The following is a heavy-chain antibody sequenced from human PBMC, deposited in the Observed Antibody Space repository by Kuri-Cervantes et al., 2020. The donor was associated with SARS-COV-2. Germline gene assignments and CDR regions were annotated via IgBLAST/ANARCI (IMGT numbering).Heavy chain of an antibody. V-gene: IGHV3-48*01. Sequence: GGSLRLSCAASGLTFSSYSMNWVRQAPGKGLEWVSYISSSSSTIYYADSMKGRFTISRDNAKNSLYLQMNSLRAEDAAVYYCARASAGSSWGYYYYMDVWGKGTTVTVSS. D-gene: IGHD1-26*01. CDR3: ARASAGSSWGYYYYMDV. J-gene: IGHJ6*03. CDR1: GLTFSSYS. CDR2: ISSSSSTI.